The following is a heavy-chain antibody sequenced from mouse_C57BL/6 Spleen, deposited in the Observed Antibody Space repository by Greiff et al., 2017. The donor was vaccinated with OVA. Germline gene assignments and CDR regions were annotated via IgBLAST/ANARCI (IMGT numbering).Heavy chain of an antibody. Sequence: EVMLVESEGGLVQPGSSMKLSCTASGFTFSDYYMAWVRQVPEKGLEWVANINYDGSSTYYLDSLKSRFIISRDNATNILYLQMSSLKSEDTATYYCARGDYYDCDGWYYFDYWGQGTTLTVSS. CDR3: ARGDYYDCDGWYYFDY. CDR2: INYDGSST. J-gene: IGHJ2*01. D-gene: IGHD2-4*01. V-gene: IGHV5-16*01. CDR1: GFTFSDYY.